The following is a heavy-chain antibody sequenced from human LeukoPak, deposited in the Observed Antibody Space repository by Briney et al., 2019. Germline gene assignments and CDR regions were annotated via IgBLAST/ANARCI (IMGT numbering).Heavy chain of an antibody. Sequence: ASVKVSCKASGYTFTGYYMHWVRQAPGQGLEWMGWMNPNSGNTGYAQKFQGRVTITRNTSISTAYMELSSLRSEDTAVYYCARGPRYYDFWSGYYRGYYFDYWGQGTLVTVSS. CDR2: MNPNSGNT. CDR3: ARGPRYYDFWSGYYRGYYFDY. CDR1: GYTFTGYY. V-gene: IGHV1-8*03. J-gene: IGHJ4*02. D-gene: IGHD3-3*01.